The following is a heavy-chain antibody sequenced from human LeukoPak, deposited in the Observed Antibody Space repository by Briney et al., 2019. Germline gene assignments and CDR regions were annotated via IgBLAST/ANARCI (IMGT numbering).Heavy chain of an antibody. D-gene: IGHD6-19*01. V-gene: IGHV3-66*01. CDR2: IYIGGST. Sequence: GSLSLSCAASGFNVINDYMSWVRRAPGKGLEWVSVIYIGGSTYYADSVKGRFTISRDNSKNTLYLQMNSLRGEDTAVYYCARGLAGEDWGQGTLVTVSS. CDR3: ARGLAGED. J-gene: IGHJ4*02. CDR1: GFNVINDY.